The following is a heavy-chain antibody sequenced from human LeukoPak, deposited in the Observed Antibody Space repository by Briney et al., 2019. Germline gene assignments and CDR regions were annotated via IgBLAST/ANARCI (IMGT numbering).Heavy chain of an antibody. CDR3: ARAEKSYCSSTSCFRNDAFDI. J-gene: IGHJ3*02. CDR2: ISSNGGST. Sequence: PGGSLRLSCAASGFTFSSYAMHWVRQAPGKGLEYVSAISSNGGSTYYANSVKGRFTISRDNSKNTLYLQMGSLRAEDMAVYYCARAEKSYCSSTSCFRNDAFDIWGQGTMVTVSS. D-gene: IGHD2-2*01. V-gene: IGHV3-64*01. CDR1: GFTFSSYA.